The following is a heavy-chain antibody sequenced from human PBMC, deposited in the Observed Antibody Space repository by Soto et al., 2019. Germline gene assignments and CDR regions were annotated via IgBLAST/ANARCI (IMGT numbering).Heavy chain of an antibody. Sequence: ASVKVSCKASGGSFSNYAIHWFRQAPGQGLEWMGWINVGRGNLKYSERFQGSFFMTKDTSANKAFLELTNLKSEDTAVYFCAGDQDDHSANWGRFEYWG. CDR3: AGDQDDHSANWGRFEY. CDR1: GGSFSNYA. V-gene: IGHV1-3*01. D-gene: IGHD7-27*01. J-gene: IGHJ4*01. CDR2: INVGRGNL.